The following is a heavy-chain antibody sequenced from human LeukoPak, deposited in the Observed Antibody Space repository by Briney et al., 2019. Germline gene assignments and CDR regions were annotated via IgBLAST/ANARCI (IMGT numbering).Heavy chain of an antibody. Sequence: SETLSLTCTVSGGSISSSSYYWGWIRQPPGKGLEWIGSIYYSGSTYYNPSLKSRVTISVDTSKNQFSLKLSSVTAADTAVYYCARFKSSGSYRAFDYWGQGTLVTVSS. CDR2: IYYSGST. CDR1: GGSISSSSYY. J-gene: IGHJ4*02. D-gene: IGHD3-10*01. CDR3: ARFKSSGSYRAFDY. V-gene: IGHV4-39*07.